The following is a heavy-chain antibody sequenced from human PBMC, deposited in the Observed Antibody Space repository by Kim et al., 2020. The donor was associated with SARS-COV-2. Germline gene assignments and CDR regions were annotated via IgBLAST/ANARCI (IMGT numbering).Heavy chain of an antibody. CDR1: GGSISSGGYY. J-gene: IGHJ4*02. Sequence: SETLSLTCTVSGGSISSGGYYWSWIRQDPGKGLEWIGYIYYSGSTYYNPSLKSRVTISVDTSKNQFSLKLSSVTAADTAVYYCARGRRGGGTSIGEFSYYFDYWGQGTLVTVSS. CDR3: ARGRRGGGTSIGEFSYYFDY. V-gene: IGHV4-31*03. D-gene: IGHD3-16*02. CDR2: IYYSGST.